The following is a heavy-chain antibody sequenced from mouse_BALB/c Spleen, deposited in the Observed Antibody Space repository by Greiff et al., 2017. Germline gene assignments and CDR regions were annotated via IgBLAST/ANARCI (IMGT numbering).Heavy chain of an antibody. D-gene: IGHD2-14*01. V-gene: IGHV6-6*02. J-gene: IGHJ4*01. CDR1: GFTFSNYW. CDR3: TRPGTGYAMDY. Sequence: EVKVEESGGGLVQPGGSMKLSCVASGFTFSNYWMNWVRQSPEKGLEWVAEIRLKSNNYATHYAESVKGRFTISRDDSKSSVYLQMNNLRAEDTGIYYCTRPGTGYAMDYWGQGTSVTVSS. CDR2: IRLKSNNYAT.